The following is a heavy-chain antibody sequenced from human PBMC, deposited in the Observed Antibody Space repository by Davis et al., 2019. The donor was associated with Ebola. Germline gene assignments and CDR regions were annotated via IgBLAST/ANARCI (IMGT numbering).Heavy chain of an antibody. J-gene: IGHJ5*02. D-gene: IGHD3-10*01. V-gene: IGHV3-30*03. Sequence: PGGSLRLSCAASGFTFSSYGMHWVRQAPGKGLEWVAVISYDGSNKYYADSVKGRFTISRDNSKNTLYLQMNSLRAEDTAVYYCARSIGGANWFDPWGQGTLVTVSS. CDR2: ISYDGSNK. CDR3: ARSIGGANWFDP. CDR1: GFTFSSYG.